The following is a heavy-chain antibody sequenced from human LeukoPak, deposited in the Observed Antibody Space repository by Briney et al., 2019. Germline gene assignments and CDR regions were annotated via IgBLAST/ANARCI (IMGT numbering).Heavy chain of an antibody. Sequence: ASVKVSCKASGYTFTSYDINWVRQATGQGLEWMGWMNPNSGNTGYAQKSQGRVTMTEDTSTDTAYMELSSLRSEDTAVYYCATPPVTMVRGDYYYYYMDVWGKGTTVTVSS. CDR1: GYTFTSYD. CDR2: MNPNSGNT. J-gene: IGHJ6*03. D-gene: IGHD3-10*01. CDR3: ATPPVTMVRGDYYYYYMDV. V-gene: IGHV1-8*01.